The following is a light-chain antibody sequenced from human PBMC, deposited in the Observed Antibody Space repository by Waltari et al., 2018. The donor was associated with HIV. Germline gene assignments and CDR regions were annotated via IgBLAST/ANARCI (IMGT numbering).Light chain of an antibody. J-gene: IGKJ1*01. CDR3: QQRSNWSRT. Sequence: EIVLTHSPATLSLSPGERATLSCRASQSVSSYVAWYQQKPGQAPRLLIYDASNRATGIPARFSGSGSGTDFTLTISSLEPEDFAVYYCQQRSNWSRTFGQGTKVEIK. CDR2: DAS. V-gene: IGKV3-11*01. CDR1: QSVSSY.